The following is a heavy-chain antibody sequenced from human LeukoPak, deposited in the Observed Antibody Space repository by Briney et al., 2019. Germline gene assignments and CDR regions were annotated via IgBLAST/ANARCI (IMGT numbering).Heavy chain of an antibody. J-gene: IGHJ5*02. CDR1: GDSVSSNSVT. Sequence: ASQTLSLTCAISGDSVSSNSVTWNWIRQSPSRGPEWLGRTYYRSMWYNDYAVSVRGRITVNPDTSKNQFSLHLNSVTPEDTAVYYCARRLTQYDCFDPWGQGILVTVSS. D-gene: IGHD2-2*01. V-gene: IGHV6-1*01. CDR2: TYYRSMWYN. CDR3: ARRLTQYDCFDP.